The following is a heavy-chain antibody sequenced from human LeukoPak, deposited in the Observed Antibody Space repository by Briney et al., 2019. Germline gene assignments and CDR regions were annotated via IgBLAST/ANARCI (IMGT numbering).Heavy chain of an antibody. CDR3: AGGGS. CDR2: IKQXXXEK. V-gene: IGHV3-7*04. Sequence: GGSLRLSXAASGFTSXXXXXXXVRQAPGKGLEWVANIKQXXXEKYYVDSVKXXXXXSTDIAKSSLYLQMNSLRAEDTAVYYCAGGGSWGQGTLVTVSS. J-gene: IGHJ5*02. CDR1: GFTSXXXX.